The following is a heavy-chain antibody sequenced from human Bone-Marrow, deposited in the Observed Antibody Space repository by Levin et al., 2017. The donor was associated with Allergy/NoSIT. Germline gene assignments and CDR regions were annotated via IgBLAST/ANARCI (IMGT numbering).Heavy chain of an antibody. CDR1: GYTFTASY. CDR3: ARLEMATIHHY. V-gene: IGHV1-2*06. D-gene: IGHD5-24*01. CDR2: INLNSGET. J-gene: IGHJ4*02. Sequence: GESLKISCMASGYTFTASYMQWLRQAPGQGPEWMGRINLNSGETISAQKFQGRVTMTRDTSISTAYMELRSLRSDDTAVYYCARLEMATIHHYWGQGSLVTVSS.